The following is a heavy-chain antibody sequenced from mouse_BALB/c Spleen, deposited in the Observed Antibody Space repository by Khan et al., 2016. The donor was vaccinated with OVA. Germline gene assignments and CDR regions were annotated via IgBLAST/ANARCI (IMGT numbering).Heavy chain of an antibody. CDR2: INTNTGEP. CDR1: GYTFTNYG. J-gene: IGHJ1*01. V-gene: IGHV9-3*02. CDR3: ARRSIYYGYFDV. Sequence: QIQLVQSGPELKKPGETVKISCKASGYTFTNYGMNWVKQAPGKGLKWMGWINTNTGEPTYAEEFKGRFAFSLDTSASTAYLPINNLKNEDTATYFCARRSIYYGYFDVWGAGTTVTVSS. D-gene: IGHD2-1*01.